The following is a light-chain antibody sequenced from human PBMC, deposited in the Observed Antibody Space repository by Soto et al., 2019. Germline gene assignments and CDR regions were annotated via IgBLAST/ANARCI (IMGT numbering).Light chain of an antibody. CDR2: EVN. CDR1: SSDVGAYNS. J-gene: IGLJ3*02. V-gene: IGLV2-14*01. CDR3: SSYACSPTLL. Sequence: QSVLTQPASVSGSPGQSITISCTGTSSDVGAYNSVSWFQQHPGKVPKLLVYEVNNRPSGVSNRFSGSKSGNTASLTISGLQAEEESDYYCSSYACSPTLLFGGGTKVTVL.